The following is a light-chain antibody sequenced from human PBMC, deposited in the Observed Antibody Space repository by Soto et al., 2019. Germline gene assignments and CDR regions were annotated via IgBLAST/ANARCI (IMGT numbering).Light chain of an antibody. CDR3: LQHNSYPFT. CDR1: QDISSD. V-gene: IGKV1-17*01. J-gene: IGKJ3*01. CDR2: AAS. Sequence: DIQMTQSPYSLSASVGDRVTITCRASQDISSDVGWFQQKPGKAPKRLIYAASTLESGVPSRFSGSRSGTEFTLTISSLQPEDFATYYCLQHNSYPFTFGPGTKVDIK.